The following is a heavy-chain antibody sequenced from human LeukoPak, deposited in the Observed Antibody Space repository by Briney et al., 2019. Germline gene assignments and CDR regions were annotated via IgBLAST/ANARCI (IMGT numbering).Heavy chain of an antibody. Sequence: EASVKVSYKASGYTFTGYYMHWVRQAPGQGLEWMGWINPNSGGTNYAQKFQGRVTMTRDTSISTAYMELSRLRSDDTAVYYCARDEGYYDILTASDYWGQGTLVTVSS. V-gene: IGHV1-2*02. CDR1: GYTFTGYY. CDR2: INPNSGGT. CDR3: ARDEGYYDILTASDY. J-gene: IGHJ4*02. D-gene: IGHD3-9*01.